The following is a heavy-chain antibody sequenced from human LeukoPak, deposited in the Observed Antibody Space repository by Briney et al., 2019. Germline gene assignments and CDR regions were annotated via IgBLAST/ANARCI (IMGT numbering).Heavy chain of an antibody. D-gene: IGHD6-19*01. Sequence: GASVKVSCKASGYTFTGYYMHWVRQAPGQGLEWMGWINPNSGGTNYAQKFQGRVTMTRDTSISTAYMELSRLRSDDTAVYYCARVPPYSSGWYDAFDIWGQGTMVTVSS. J-gene: IGHJ3*02. CDR1: GYTFTGYY. CDR2: INPNSGGT. V-gene: IGHV1-2*02. CDR3: ARVPPYSSGWYDAFDI.